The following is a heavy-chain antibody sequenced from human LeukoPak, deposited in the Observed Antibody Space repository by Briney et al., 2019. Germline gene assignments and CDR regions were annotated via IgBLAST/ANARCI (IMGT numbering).Heavy chain of an antibody. V-gene: IGHV3-33*01. CDR3: AMKTDSSGWSWGAFDI. J-gene: IGHJ3*02. Sequence: GGSLRLSCAASGFTFSSYGMHWVRQAPGKGLEWVAVIWYDGSNKYYADSVKGRFTISRDNSKNTLYLQMNSLRAEDTAVYYCAMKTDSSGWSWGAFDIWGQGTMVTVSS. CDR2: IWYDGSNK. CDR1: GFTFSSYG. D-gene: IGHD6-19*01.